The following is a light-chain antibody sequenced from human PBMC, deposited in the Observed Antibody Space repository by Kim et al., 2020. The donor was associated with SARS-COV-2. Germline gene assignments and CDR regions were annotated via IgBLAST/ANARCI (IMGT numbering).Light chain of an antibody. V-gene: IGKV2-28*01. CDR3: MQALQTPLT. Sequence: DIVMTQSPLSLPVTPGEPASISCRSSQSLLHSIGYNYLDWYLQKPGQSPQLLIYLGSNRASGVPDRFSGSGSGTDFTLKISRVEAEDFGVYYCMQALQTPLTFGGGTKVEIK. J-gene: IGKJ4*01. CDR1: QSLLHSIGYNY. CDR2: LGS.